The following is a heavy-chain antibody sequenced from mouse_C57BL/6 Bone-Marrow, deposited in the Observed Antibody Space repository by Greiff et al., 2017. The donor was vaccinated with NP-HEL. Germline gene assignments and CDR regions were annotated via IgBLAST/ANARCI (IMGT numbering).Heavy chain of an antibody. CDR3: ARSIYYYGSGYFDV. CDR2: IHPNSGST. D-gene: IGHD1-1*01. Sequence: QVQLQQPGAELVKPGASVKLSCKASGYTFTSYWMHWVKQRPGQGLEWIGMIHPNSGSTNYNEKFKSKATLTVDKSSSTAYMQLSSLTSEDSAVYYCARSIYYYGSGYFDVWGTGTTVTVSS. J-gene: IGHJ1*03. V-gene: IGHV1-64*01. CDR1: GYTFTSYW.